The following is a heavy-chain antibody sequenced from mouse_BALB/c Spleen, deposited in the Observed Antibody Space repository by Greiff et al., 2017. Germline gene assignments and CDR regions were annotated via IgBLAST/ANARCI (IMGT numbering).Heavy chain of an antibody. Sequence: EVKLMESGGGLVKPGGSLKLSCAASVFTFSDYYMYWVRQTPEKRLEWVATISDGGSYTYYPDSVKGRFTISRDNAKNNLYLQMSSLKSEDTAMYYCARDRALYGNYVGRDAMDYWGQGTSVTVSS. J-gene: IGHJ4*01. CDR3: ARDRALYGNYVGRDAMDY. D-gene: IGHD2-10*02. CDR1: VFTFSDYY. V-gene: IGHV5-4*02. CDR2: ISDGGSYT.